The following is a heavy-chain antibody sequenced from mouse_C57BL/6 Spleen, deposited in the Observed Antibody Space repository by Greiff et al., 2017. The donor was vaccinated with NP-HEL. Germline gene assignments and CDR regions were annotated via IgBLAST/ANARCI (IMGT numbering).Heavy chain of an antibody. Sequence: VQGVESGGGLVKPGGSLKLSCAASGFTFSDYGMHWVRQAPEKGLEWVAYISSGSSTIYYADTVKGRFTISRDNAKNTLFLQMTSLRSEDTAMYYCASFFTTSDWYFDVWGTGTTVTVSS. V-gene: IGHV5-17*01. D-gene: IGHD2-12*01. CDR3: ASFFTTSDWYFDV. CDR2: ISSGSSTI. CDR1: GFTFSDYG. J-gene: IGHJ1*03.